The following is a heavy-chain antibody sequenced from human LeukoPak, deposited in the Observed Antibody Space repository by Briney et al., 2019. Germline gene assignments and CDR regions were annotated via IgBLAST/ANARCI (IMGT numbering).Heavy chain of an antibody. J-gene: IGHJ4*02. V-gene: IGHV3-23*01. CDR1: GFTFSSYA. D-gene: IGHD2-15*01. CDR2: ISGSGGST. Sequence: GGSLRLSCAASGFTFSSYAMSWVRQAPGKGLEWVSAISGSGGSTYYADSVKGRFTISRDNSKNTLYLQMNSLRAEDTAVYYCAKEGPDIVVVVAATPGFFDYWGQGTLVTVSS. CDR3: AKEGPDIVVVVAATPGFFDY.